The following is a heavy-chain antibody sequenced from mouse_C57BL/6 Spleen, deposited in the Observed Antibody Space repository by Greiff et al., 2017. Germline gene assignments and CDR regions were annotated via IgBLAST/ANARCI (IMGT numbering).Heavy chain of an antibody. CDR3: ARYDYGLDY. Sequence: QVQLQQPGAELVMPGASVKLSCKASGYTFTSYWMHWVKQRPGQGLEWIGEIDPSDSYTNYNQKFKGKSTLTVDKSSSTAYMQLSSLTSEDSAVYYCARYDYGLDYWGQGTTLTVSS. V-gene: IGHV1-69*01. CDR1: GYTFTSYW. J-gene: IGHJ2*01. CDR2: IDPSDSYT. D-gene: IGHD2-4*01.